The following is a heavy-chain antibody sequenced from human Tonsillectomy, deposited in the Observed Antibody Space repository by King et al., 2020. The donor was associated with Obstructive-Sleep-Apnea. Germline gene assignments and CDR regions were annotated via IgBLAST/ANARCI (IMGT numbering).Heavy chain of an antibody. CDR2: IKSKTDGGTT. CDR1: GFTFSNAW. V-gene: IGHV3-15*01. Sequence: VQLVESGGGLVKPGGSLRLSCAASGFTFSNAWMSWVRQAPGKGLEWVGRIKSKTDGGTTDYAAPVKGRFTISRDDSKNTLYLQMNSLKTEDTAVYYCTVSVFWSGYYRGYWGQGTLVTVSS. D-gene: IGHD3-3*01. J-gene: IGHJ4*02. CDR3: TVSVFWSGYYRGY.